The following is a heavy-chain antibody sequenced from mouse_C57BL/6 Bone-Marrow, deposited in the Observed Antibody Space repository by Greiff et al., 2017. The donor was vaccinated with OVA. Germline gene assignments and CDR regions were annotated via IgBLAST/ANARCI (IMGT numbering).Heavy chain of an antibody. CDR1: GYTFTSYW. J-gene: IGHJ1*03. CDR2: IHPNSGST. Sequence: QVQLQQPGAELVKPGASVKLSCKASGYTFTSYWMHWVKQRPGQGLEWIGMIHPNSGSTNYNEKFKSKATLTVDKSSSTAYMQLSSLTSEDSAVDYCASHYGSSLYWYFDVWGTGTTVTVSA. CDR3: ASHYGSSLYWYFDV. D-gene: IGHD1-1*01. V-gene: IGHV1-64*01.